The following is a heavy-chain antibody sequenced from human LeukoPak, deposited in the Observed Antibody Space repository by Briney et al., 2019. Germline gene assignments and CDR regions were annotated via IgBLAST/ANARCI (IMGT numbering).Heavy chain of an antibody. D-gene: IGHD3-22*01. CDR1: GYTLTELS. Sequence: ASVKVSCTVSGYTLTELSMHWVRQAPGKGLEWMGGFDPEDGETIYAQKFQGRVTMTTDTSTSTAYMELRSLRSDDTAVYYCARGYYYDSSGSPPWGYWGQGTLVTVSS. CDR2: FDPEDGET. J-gene: IGHJ4*02. CDR3: ARGYYYDSSGSPPWGY. V-gene: IGHV1-24*01.